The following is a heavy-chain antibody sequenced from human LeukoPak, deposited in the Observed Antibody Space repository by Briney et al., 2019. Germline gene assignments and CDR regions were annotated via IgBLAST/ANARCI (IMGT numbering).Heavy chain of an antibody. V-gene: IGHV4-59*01. CDR1: GGSISSYY. J-gene: IGHJ4*02. CDR3: ARGRARLGELSFYYFDY. D-gene: IGHD3-16*02. Sequence: SETLSLTCTVSGGSISSYYWSWIRQPPGKGLEWIGYIYYSGSTNYNPPLKSRVTISVDTSKNQFSLKLSSVTAADTAVYYCARGRARLGELSFYYFDYWAREPWSPPPQ. CDR2: IYYSGST.